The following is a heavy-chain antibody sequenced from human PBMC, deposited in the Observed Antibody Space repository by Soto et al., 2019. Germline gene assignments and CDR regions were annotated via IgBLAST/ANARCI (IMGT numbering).Heavy chain of an antibody. Sequence: SETLSLTCTVSGGSISSGDYYWSWIRQPPGKSLEWIGYIYYSGSTYYNPSLKSRVTISVDTSKNQFSLKLSSVTAADTAVYYCARGLRDLVGPFDYWGQGTLVTVSS. J-gene: IGHJ4*02. V-gene: IGHV4-30-4*01. CDR3: ARGLRDLVGPFDY. D-gene: IGHD2-8*02. CDR1: GGSISSGDYY. CDR2: IYYSGST.